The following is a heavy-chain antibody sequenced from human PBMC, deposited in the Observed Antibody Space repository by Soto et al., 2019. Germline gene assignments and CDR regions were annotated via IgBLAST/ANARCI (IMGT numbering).Heavy chain of an antibody. V-gene: IGHV3-30-3*01. CDR2: ISYDGSNK. D-gene: IGHD3-10*01. CDR3: ARDAGHYYGSGSYWDY. CDR1: GFTFSSYA. Sequence: QVQLVESGGGVVQPGRSLRLSCAASGFTFSSYAMHWVRQAPGKGLEWVAVISYDGSNKYYADSVKGRFTISRDNSKNTLYLXMNSLRAEDTAVYYCARDAGHYYGSGSYWDYWGQGTLVTVSS. J-gene: IGHJ4*02.